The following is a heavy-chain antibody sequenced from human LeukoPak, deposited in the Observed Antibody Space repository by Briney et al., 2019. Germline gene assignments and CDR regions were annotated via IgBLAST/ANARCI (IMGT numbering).Heavy chain of an antibody. CDR2: TRSKAYGGTT. V-gene: IGHV3-49*04. J-gene: IGHJ6*02. CDR3: TRVSDSSGYYSGYYYYGMDV. D-gene: IGHD3-22*01. CDR1: GFTFGDYA. Sequence: PGGTLRISCTAYGFTFGDYAMIWVRHAPGKGMEWVGFTRSKAYGGTTEYAASVKGRFTISRDDSKSIAYLQMNSLKTEDTAVYYCTRVSDSSGYYSGYYYYGMDVWGQGTTVTVSS.